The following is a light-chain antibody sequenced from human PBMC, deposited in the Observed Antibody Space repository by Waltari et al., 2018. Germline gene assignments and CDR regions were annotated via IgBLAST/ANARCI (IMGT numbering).Light chain of an antibody. CDR1: SGHSSNI. V-gene: IGLV4-69*01. CDR3: QTGGHGTWV. Sequence: QLVLTQSPSASASLGASVKLTCTLSSGHSSNIIAWHQQQPEKGPRYLMKVHSDGSHSKGDGIPYRFSGSSSGAGSYLPMSSLQSEDEADYYCQTGGHGTWVFGGGTKLTVL. CDR2: VHSDGSH. J-gene: IGLJ3*02.